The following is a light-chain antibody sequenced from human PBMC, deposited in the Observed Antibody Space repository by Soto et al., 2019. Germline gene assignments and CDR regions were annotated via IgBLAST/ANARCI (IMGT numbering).Light chain of an antibody. CDR3: QQYGDWPLT. J-gene: IGKJ4*01. CDR1: QSVGNN. CDR2: ATS. V-gene: IGKV3-15*01. Sequence: EIVLTQSPATLSVSPGERATLSCRASQSVGNNFAWYQQKPGQAPRLLIFATSTRATGVPARFSGSGSGTAFTLPISSLQSEDFAVSYCQQYGDWPLTFGGGAKVEI.